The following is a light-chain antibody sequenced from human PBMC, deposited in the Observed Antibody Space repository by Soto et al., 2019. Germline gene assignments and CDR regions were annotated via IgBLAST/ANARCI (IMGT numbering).Light chain of an antibody. J-gene: IGLJ1*01. V-gene: IGLV2-8*01. CDR3: CSFAGINNLV. CDR2: DVS. Sequence: QSALAQPPSASGSPGHSVTISCTGTSSDVGGYNSVSWYQQYPGKAPKLMIYDVSKRPSGVPDRFSGSKSDNTASLTVSGLQAEDEADYYCCSFAGINNLVFGTGTKVTVL. CDR1: SSDVGGYNS.